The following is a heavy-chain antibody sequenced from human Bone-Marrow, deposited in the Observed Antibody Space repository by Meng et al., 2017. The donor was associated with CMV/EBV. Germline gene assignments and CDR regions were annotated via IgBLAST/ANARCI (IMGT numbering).Heavy chain of an antibody. V-gene: IGHV3-30*04. CDR2: ISYDGSNK. D-gene: IGHD2-2*02. Sequence: LSLTCAASGFTFSSYAMHWVRQAPGKGLEWVAVISYDGSNKYYADSVKGRFTISRDNSKNTLYLQMNSLRAEDTAVYYCARQMVVVVPAAIQALDYWGQGTLVTGSS. CDR1: GFTFSSYA. J-gene: IGHJ4*02. CDR3: ARQMVVVVPAAIQALDY.